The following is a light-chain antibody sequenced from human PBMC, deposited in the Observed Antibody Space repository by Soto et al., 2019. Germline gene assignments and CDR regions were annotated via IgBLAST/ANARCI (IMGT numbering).Light chain of an antibody. J-gene: IGKJ1*01. CDR2: AAS. Sequence: DIQMTQSPSSLSASVGDRVTITCRASQSISSYLNWYQQKPGKAPKLLIYAASSLQSGLPSRFSGSGSGTDFTLTISILQPEDFAYYYCQHSYSTLWTFGQGTKVEIK. CDR3: QHSYSTLWT. V-gene: IGKV1-39*01. CDR1: QSISSY.